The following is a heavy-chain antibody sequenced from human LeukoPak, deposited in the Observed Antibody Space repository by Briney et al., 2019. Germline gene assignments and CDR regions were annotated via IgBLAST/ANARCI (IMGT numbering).Heavy chain of an antibody. D-gene: IGHD3-10*01. Sequence: SETLSLTCTVSGYSISSGYYWGWIRPPPGKGLEWIGSVYYSGSTYYNPSLKSRVTISLDTSKNQFSLKLSSVTAADTAVYYCARDQLLWFGELFYYYMDVWGKGTTVTISS. J-gene: IGHJ6*03. V-gene: IGHV4-38-2*02. CDR2: VYYSGST. CDR3: ARDQLLWFGELFYYYMDV. CDR1: GYSISSGYY.